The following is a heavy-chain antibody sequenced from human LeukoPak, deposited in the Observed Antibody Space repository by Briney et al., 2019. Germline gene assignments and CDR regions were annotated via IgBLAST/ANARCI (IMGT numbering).Heavy chain of an antibody. CDR1: GGSFSGYY. V-gene: IGHV4-34*01. Sequence: PSETLSLTCAAYGGSFSGYYWSWIRQPPGKGLEWIGEINHSGSTNYNPSLKSRVTISVDTSKNQFSLKLSSVTAADTAVYYCAGRFYCSGGSCYSEDWGQGTLVTVSS. D-gene: IGHD2-15*01. CDR3: AGRFYCSGGSCYSED. J-gene: IGHJ4*02. CDR2: INHSGST.